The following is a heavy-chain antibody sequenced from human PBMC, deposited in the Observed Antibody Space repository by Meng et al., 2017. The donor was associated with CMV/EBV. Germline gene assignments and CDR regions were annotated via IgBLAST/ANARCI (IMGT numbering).Heavy chain of an antibody. CDR2: IRSKANSYAT. V-gene: IGHV3-73*01. J-gene: IGHJ6*02. Sequence: GESLKFSCAASGFTFSGSAMHWVRQASGKGLEWVGRIRSKANSYATAYAASVKGRFTISRDDSKNTAYLQMNSLKTEDTAVYYCTRQVGSSSWYYYYYGMDVWGQGTTVTVSS. D-gene: IGHD6-6*01. CDR3: TRQVGSSSWYYYYYGMDV. CDR1: GFTFSGSA.